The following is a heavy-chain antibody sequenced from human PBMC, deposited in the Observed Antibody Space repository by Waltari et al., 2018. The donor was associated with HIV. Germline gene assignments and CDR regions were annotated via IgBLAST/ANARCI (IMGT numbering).Heavy chain of an antibody. CDR3: ASIEYCGGDCYPRGMDV. V-gene: IGHV3-66*01. D-gene: IGHD2-21*02. CDR1: GFTVSSNY. J-gene: IGHJ6*02. Sequence: EVQLVESGGGLVQPGGSLRLSCAASGFTVSSNYMSLVRQAPGKGLEWVSVIDSGGSTYYADSVKGRFTISRDNSKNTLYLQMNSLRAEDTAVYYCASIEYCGGDCYPRGMDVWGQGTTVTVSS. CDR2: IDSGGST.